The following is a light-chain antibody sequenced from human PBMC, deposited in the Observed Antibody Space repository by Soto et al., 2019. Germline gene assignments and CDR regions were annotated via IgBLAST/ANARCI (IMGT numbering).Light chain of an antibody. CDR3: LQNFDYPRT. CDR1: RDISDD. J-gene: IGKJ1*01. Sequence: AVPMTQSPSSLSAFVGDRVTIICRASRDISDDMGWYQHKPGSPPKLLISAASRLQSGVPSRFSGSGSGADFTLTISSLQPEDGAIYYCLQNFDYPRTFGQGTKVEI. CDR2: AAS. V-gene: IGKV1-6*01.